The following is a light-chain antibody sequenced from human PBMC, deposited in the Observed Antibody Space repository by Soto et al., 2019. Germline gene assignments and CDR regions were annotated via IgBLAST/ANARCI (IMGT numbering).Light chain of an antibody. CDR1: SSDVGSYNR. CDR3: SSYISTSTYV. Sequence: QSALTQPPSVSGCPGQSVTISCTGTSSDVGSYNRVSWYQQPPGTAPKLMIYEVSNRPSGVPDRFSGSKSGNTASLTISGLQAEDEADYYCSSYISTSTYVFGTGTKLTVL. V-gene: IGLV2-18*02. CDR2: EVS. J-gene: IGLJ1*01.